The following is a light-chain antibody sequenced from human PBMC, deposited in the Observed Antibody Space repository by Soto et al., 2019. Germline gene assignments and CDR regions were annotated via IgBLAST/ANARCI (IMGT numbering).Light chain of an antibody. Sequence: QSALTQPASVSGSPGQSITISCTGTSSNVGSYKLVSWYQQHPGKAPKLMIFEVNKRPSGVSNRFSGSKSGNTASLTISGLQAEDEADYYCVSYTSSSTVVFGGGTKLTVL. J-gene: IGLJ2*01. CDR1: SSNVGSYKL. V-gene: IGLV2-14*02. CDR2: EVN. CDR3: VSYTSSSTVV.